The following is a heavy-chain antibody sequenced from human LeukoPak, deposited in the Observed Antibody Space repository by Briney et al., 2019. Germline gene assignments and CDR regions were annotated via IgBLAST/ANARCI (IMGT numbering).Heavy chain of an antibody. J-gene: IGHJ4*02. D-gene: IGHD6-19*01. V-gene: IGHV1-2*02. CDR1: GYTFTSYY. CDR2: INPNSGGT. CDR3: ASGDGIAVAGYDY. Sequence: ASVKVSCKASGYTFTSYYMHWVRQPPGQGIEWMGWINPNSGGTNYAQKFQGRVTMTRDTSISTAYMELSRLRSDDTAVYYCASGDGIAVAGYDYWGQRTLVTVSS.